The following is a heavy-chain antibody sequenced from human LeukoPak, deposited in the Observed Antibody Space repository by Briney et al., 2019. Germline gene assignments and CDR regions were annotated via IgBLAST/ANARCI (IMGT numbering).Heavy chain of an antibody. CDR3: ARSREYSYAD. Sequence: GGSLRLSCAASGFTFSSYAMHWVGQAPGKGLEGVAVISYDGSNKYYADSVKGRLTISRDNSKNTLYLQMNSLRAEDTAVYYCARSREYSYADCGQRTLVTVSS. J-gene: IGHJ4*02. CDR1: GFTFSSYA. CDR2: ISYDGSNK. D-gene: IGHD5-18*01. V-gene: IGHV3-30-3*01.